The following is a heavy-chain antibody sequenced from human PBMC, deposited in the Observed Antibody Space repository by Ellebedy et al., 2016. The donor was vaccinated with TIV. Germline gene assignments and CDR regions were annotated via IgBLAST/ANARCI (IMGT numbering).Heavy chain of an antibody. V-gene: IGHV4-59*01. D-gene: IGHD6-13*01. Sequence: SETLSLTCAVYGGSFSGYYWSRIRQPPGKGLEWIGYIYYSGSTNYNPSLKSRVTISVDTSKNQFSLKLSSVTAADTAVYYCATAAGYSSSWFQPFDYWGQGTLVTVSS. CDR1: GGSFSGYY. J-gene: IGHJ4*02. CDR3: ATAAGYSSSWFQPFDY. CDR2: IYYSGST.